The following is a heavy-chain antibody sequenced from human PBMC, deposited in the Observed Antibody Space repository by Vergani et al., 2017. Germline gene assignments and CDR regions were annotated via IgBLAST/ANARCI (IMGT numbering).Heavy chain of an antibody. CDR3: ARETWEHFDQ. D-gene: IGHD1-26*01. J-gene: IGHJ4*02. CDR2: INWSGGST. V-gene: IGHV3-20*04. Sequence: EVQLVASGGGVVRPGGSLRLSCIISGFNFEDHMMNWVRQVPGKGLEWVSGINWSGGSTAYADSVRGRFIMSRDNAKNSLDLQMSSLRVEDTAFYYWARETWEHFDQWGQGIRVSVSS. CDR1: GFNFEDHM.